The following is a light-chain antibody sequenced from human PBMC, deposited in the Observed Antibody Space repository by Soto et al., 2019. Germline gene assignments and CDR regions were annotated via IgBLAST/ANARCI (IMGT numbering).Light chain of an antibody. V-gene: IGLV2-14*01. J-gene: IGLJ1*01. CDR2: DVS. CDR3: SSYTRSSTLDV. Sequence: QSALTQPASVSGSPGQSITISCTGTSSDVGGYNYVSWYQQHPGKAPKLMIYDVSNRPSGVSNRFSGSKSDNTASLTISGLQAEDEADYYCSSYTRSSTLDVFGTGTKVTVL. CDR1: SSDVGGYNY.